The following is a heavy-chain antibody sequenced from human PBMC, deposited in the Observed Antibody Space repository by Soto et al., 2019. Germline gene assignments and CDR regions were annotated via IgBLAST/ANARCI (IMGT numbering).Heavy chain of an antibody. CDR2: IYYSGST. CDR3: ARYDYIWGNWFDP. D-gene: IGHD3-16*01. CDR1: GGSINSGAYY. J-gene: IGHJ5*02. V-gene: IGHV4-61*08. Sequence: SETLSLTCTVSGGSINSGAYYWSWIRQHPGKGLEWIGCIYYSGSTNYNPSLKSRVTISVDTSKNQFSLKLSSVTAADTAVYYCARYDYIWGNWFDPWGQGTLVTVSS.